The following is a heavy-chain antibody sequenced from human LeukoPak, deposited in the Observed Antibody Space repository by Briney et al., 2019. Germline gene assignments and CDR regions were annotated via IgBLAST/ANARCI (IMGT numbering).Heavy chain of an antibody. CDR3: ARQTYYSDNSGYHKGSDALDI. D-gene: IGHD3-22*01. CDR1: GYTFSRYG. CDR2: ISTYNSNT. J-gene: IGHJ3*02. V-gene: IGHV1-18*01. Sequence: GASVKVSCRASGYTFSRYGISWVRQAPAQGLEWMGWISTYNSNTNFAQKFQGRVTMTTDTSTSTAYMELRSLRFDDTAVYYCARQTYYSDNSGYHKGSDALDIWGQGTMVIVSS.